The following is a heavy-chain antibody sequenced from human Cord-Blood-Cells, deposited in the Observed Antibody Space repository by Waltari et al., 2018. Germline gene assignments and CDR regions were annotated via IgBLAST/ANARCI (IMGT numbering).Heavy chain of an antibody. Sequence: QVQLVQSGAEVKKPGASVKVSCKASGYTFTGYYMHWVRQAPGQGLEWMGWINPNSGGTNYAQKVQGWVTMTRDTSISTAYMELSRLRSDDTAVYYCARSYDILTGYFDYWGQGTLVTVSS. CDR2: INPNSGGT. D-gene: IGHD3-9*01. V-gene: IGHV1-2*04. J-gene: IGHJ4*02. CDR3: ARSYDILTGYFDY. CDR1: GYTFTGYY.